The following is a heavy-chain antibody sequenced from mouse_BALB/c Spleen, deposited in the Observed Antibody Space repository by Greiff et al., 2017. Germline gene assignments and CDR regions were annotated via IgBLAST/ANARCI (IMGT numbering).Heavy chain of an antibody. CDR3: ARGLYYRNYDYAMDY. D-gene: IGHD2-1*01. CDR1: GYTFSSYW. Sequence: QVQLKESGAELMKPGASVKISCKATGYTFSSYWIEWVKQRPGHGLEWIGEILPGSGSTNYNEKFKGKATFTADTSSNTAYMQLSSLTSEDSAVYYCARGLYYRNYDYAMDYWGQGTSVTVSS. V-gene: IGHV1-9*01. CDR2: ILPGSGST. J-gene: IGHJ4*01.